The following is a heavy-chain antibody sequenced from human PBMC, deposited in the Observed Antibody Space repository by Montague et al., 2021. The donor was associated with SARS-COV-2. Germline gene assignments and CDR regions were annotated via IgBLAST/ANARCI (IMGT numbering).Heavy chain of an antibody. V-gene: IGHV4-39*01. CDR1: GGSISSSSYY. CDR2: IYYSGST. Sequence: SETLSLTCTVSGGSISSSSYYWGWIRQPPGKGLEWIGSIYYSGSTYYNPSLKSRVTISVDTSQNQFSLKLSSVTAADTAVYYCARIRIGVWGSYRYFDYWGQGTLVTVSS. CDR3: ARIRIGVWGSYRYFDY. J-gene: IGHJ4*02. D-gene: IGHD3-16*02.